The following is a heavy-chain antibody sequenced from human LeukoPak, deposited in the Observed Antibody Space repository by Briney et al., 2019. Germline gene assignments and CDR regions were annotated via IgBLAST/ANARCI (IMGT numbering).Heavy chain of an antibody. J-gene: IGHJ4*02. CDR3: AKDIRDYGDYLHDY. Sequence: PGGSLRLSCAASGFTFSSYAMSWVRQAPGKGLEWVSVISGSDDSTYYADSVKGRFTISRDNSKNTLYLQMNSLRAEDTAVYYCAKDIRDYGDYLHDYWGQGTLVTVSS. V-gene: IGHV3-23*01. CDR2: ISGSDDST. D-gene: IGHD4-17*01. CDR1: GFTFSSYA.